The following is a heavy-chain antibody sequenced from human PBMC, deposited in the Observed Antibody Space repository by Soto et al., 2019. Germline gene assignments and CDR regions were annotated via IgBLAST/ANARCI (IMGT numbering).Heavy chain of an antibody. CDR3: ARGAFSAEVQSDWFAP. CDR2: IFYNGRT. D-gene: IGHD3-3*02. J-gene: IGHJ5*02. Sequence: QVPLQESGPGLVRPSETLSLTCSVSGGSITSPNYFWGWVRRAPGRGPEWIGNIFYNGRTDYRPSLQSRVTIAVDTSRNQVSLRLASVTAADTAIYYCARGAFSAEVQSDWFAPWCHGTLVTVSS. CDR1: GGSITSPNYF. V-gene: IGHV4-39*01.